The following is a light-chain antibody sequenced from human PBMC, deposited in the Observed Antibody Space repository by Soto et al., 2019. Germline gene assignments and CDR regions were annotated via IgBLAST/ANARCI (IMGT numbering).Light chain of an antibody. CDR3: CSYAGSYTYWV. Sequence: QSALTQPRSVSGSPVQSVTISCTGTSSDVGGYNYVSWYQQHPGKAPKLMIYDVSKRPSGVPDRFSGSKSGNTASLTISGLQAEDEADYYCCSYAGSYTYWVFGTGTKVTVL. J-gene: IGLJ1*01. CDR1: SSDVGGYNY. V-gene: IGLV2-11*01. CDR2: DVS.